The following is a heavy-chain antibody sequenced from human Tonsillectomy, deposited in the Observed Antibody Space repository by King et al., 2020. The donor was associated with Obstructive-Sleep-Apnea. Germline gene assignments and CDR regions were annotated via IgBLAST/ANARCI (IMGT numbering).Heavy chain of an antibody. CDR1: GFNFSTYW. CDR3: ARDFPLPSVDPQARPDV. D-gene: IGHD6-6*01. V-gene: IGHV3-7*01. CDR2: IKHDGSEK. Sequence: MQLVESGGGVVQPGGSLRLSCAASGFNFSTYWMRWVRQAPGEGLEWVANIKHDGSEKYYVDSVKGRFTISRDNSKKSLFLQMSSLRAEDTAGYYCARDFPLPSVDPQARPDVWGQGTVVAVSS. J-gene: IGHJ3*01.